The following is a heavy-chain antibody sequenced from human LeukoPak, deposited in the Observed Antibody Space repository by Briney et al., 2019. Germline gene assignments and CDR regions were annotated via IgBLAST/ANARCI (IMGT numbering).Heavy chain of an antibody. J-gene: IGHJ3*02. CDR1: GGSISSYY. CDR3: ARFGYSSSWYGYLGAFDI. V-gene: IGHV4-39*07. Sequence: SETLSLTCTVSGGSISSYYWSWIRQPPGKGLEWIGSIYYSGSTYYNPSLKSRVTISVDTSKNQFSLKLSSVTAADTAVYYCARFGYSSSWYGYLGAFDIWGQGTMVTVSS. D-gene: IGHD6-13*01. CDR2: IYYSGST.